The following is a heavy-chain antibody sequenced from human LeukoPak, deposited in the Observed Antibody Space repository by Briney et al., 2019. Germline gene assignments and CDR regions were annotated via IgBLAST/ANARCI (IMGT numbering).Heavy chain of an antibody. Sequence: ASVKVSRKASGYTFTSYGISWVRRAPGQGLEGMGWISAYNGNTNYAQKLQGRVTMTTDTSTSTAYMELRSLRSDDTAVYYCARLNYYDSSGYQAFDYWGQGTLVTVSS. CDR2: ISAYNGNT. CDR3: ARLNYYDSSGYQAFDY. CDR1: GYTFTSYG. J-gene: IGHJ4*02. V-gene: IGHV1-18*01. D-gene: IGHD3-22*01.